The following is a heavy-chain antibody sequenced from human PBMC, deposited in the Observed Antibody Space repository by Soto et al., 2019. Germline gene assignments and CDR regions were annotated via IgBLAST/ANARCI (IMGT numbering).Heavy chain of an antibody. CDR2: INPNSGGT. CDR1: GYTFTCYY. V-gene: IGHV1-2*04. Sequence: VSVKVSCKASGYTFTCYYMHWVRQAPGQGLEWMGWINPNSGGTNYAQKFQGWVTMTRDTSISTAYMELSRLRSDDTAVYYCARDLKITGTTYAADYGMDVWGQGTTVTVSS. J-gene: IGHJ6*02. CDR3: ARDLKITGTTYAADYGMDV. D-gene: IGHD1-20*01.